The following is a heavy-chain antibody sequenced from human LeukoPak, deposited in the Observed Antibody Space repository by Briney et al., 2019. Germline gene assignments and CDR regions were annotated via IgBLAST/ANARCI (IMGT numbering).Heavy chain of an antibody. CDR3: AKSLAARYFDY. CDR1: GFTFSSYG. V-gene: IGHV3-30*18. D-gene: IGHD6-6*01. J-gene: IGHJ4*02. CDR2: ISYDGSNK. Sequence: QPGGSLRLSCAASGFTFSSYGMHWVRQAPGKGLEWVAVISYDGSNKYYADSVKGRFTISRDNSKNTLYLQMNSLRAEDTAVYYCAKSLAARYFDYWGQGTLVTVSS.